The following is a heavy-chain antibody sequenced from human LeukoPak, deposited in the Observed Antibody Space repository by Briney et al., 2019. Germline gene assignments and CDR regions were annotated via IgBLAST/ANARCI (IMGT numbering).Heavy chain of an antibody. CDR2: IYYSGST. CDR1: GGSISSGDYY. D-gene: IGHD3-22*01. Sequence: PSETLSLTCTVSGGSISSGDYYWSWIRQPPGKGLEWIGYIYYSGSTYYNPSLKSRVTISVDTSKNQFSLKLSSVTAADTAVYYCARVRRDYYDSSGWIRYYFDYWGQGTLVTVSS. CDR3: ARVRRDYYDSSGWIRYYFDY. J-gene: IGHJ4*02. V-gene: IGHV4-30-4*01.